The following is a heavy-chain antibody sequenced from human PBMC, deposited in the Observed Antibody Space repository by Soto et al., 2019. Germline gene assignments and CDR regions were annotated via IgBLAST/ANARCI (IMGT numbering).Heavy chain of an antibody. J-gene: IGHJ4*02. V-gene: IGHV3-15*02. D-gene: IGHD5-18*01. Sequence: EVQLEEAGGALVKPGESLTLSCAASGFTFSHAWLGWGRQAPGKGLEWVGRIKMKSEGETTDYGAPVKGRFIISRDDSKNTVDLQMNTLKTEDTAVYYCTTVYGHSYGQLDHWGQGTLVTVSS. CDR2: IKMKSEGETT. CDR3: TTVYGHSYGQLDH. CDR1: GFTFSHAW.